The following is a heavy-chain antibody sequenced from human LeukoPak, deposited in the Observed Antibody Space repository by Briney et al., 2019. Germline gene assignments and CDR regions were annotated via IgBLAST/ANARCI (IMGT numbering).Heavy chain of an antibody. V-gene: IGHV1-2*02. CDR2: INPNSGGT. Sequence: GASVKVSCKASGYTFTGYYMHWVRQAPGQGLEWMGWINPNSGGTNYAQKFQGRVTMTRETSISTAYMELSRLRSDDTAVYYCARDRDCSGWWLPFDYWGQGTLVTVSS. CDR1: GYTFTGYY. CDR3: ARDRDCSGWWLPFDY. J-gene: IGHJ4*02. D-gene: IGHD2-15*01.